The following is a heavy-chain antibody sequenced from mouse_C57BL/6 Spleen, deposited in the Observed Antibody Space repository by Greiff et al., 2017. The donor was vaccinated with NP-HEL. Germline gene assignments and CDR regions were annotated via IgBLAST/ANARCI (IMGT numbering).Heavy chain of an antibody. Sequence: QVQLQQPGAELVMPGASVKLSCKASGYTFTSYWMHWVKQRPGQGLEWIGEIDPSDSYTNYNQKFKGKSTLTVDKSSSTAYMQLSSLTSEDSAVYYCARSQTAQATPFAYWGQGTLVTVSA. V-gene: IGHV1-69*01. J-gene: IGHJ3*01. CDR3: ARSQTAQATPFAY. CDR1: GYTFTSYW. CDR2: IDPSDSYT. D-gene: IGHD3-2*02.